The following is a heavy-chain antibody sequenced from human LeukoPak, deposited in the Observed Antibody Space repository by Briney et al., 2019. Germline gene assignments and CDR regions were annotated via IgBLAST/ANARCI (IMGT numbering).Heavy chain of an antibody. CDR2: IYSGGST. CDR3: ARGLHDSSGYYPTLLDY. V-gene: IGHV3-53*01. D-gene: IGHD3-22*01. CDR1: GFTFSNHA. J-gene: IGHJ4*02. Sequence: GGSLRLSCAASGFTFSNHAMNWVRQAPGKGLEWVSVIYSGGSTYYADSVKGRFTISRDNSKNTLYLQMNSLRAEDTAVYYCARGLHDSSGYYPTLLDYWGQGTLVTVSS.